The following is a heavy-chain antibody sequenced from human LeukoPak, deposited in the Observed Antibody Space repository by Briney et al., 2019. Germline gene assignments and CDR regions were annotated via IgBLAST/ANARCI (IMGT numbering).Heavy chain of an antibody. CDR3: ARSSGWFDY. CDR2: TFYRSKWYN. D-gene: IGHD6-19*01. Sequence: SQTLSLTCAISGDSVSSNSAGWNWIRQSPSRGLEWRGRTFYRSKWYNDYAASVKSRITINSDPSQNQFSLQLTSVTPEDTAVYYCARSSGWFDYWGQGTLVTVSS. V-gene: IGHV6-1*01. CDR1: GDSVSSNSAG. J-gene: IGHJ4*02.